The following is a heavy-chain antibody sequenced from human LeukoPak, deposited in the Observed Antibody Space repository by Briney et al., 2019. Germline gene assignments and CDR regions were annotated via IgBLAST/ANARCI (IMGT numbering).Heavy chain of an antibody. CDR3: AKEDSYDFWSGYYNPIYFDY. V-gene: IGHV3-30*18. J-gene: IGHJ4*02. CDR1: GFTFSSYG. D-gene: IGHD3-3*01. CDR2: ISYDGSNK. Sequence: PGGSLRLSCAASGFTFSSYGMHWVRQAPGKGLEWVAVISYDGSNKYYADSVKGRFTISRDNSKNTLYLQMNSLRAEDTAVYYCAKEDSYDFWSGYYNPIYFDYWGQGTLVTVSS.